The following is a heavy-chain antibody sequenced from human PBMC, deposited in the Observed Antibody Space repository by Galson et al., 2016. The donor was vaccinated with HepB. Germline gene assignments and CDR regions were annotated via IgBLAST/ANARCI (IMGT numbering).Heavy chain of an antibody. D-gene: IGHD3-16*01. Sequence: QSGAEVKKPGESLKISCKASGGTFSSYAISWVRQAPGQGLEWMGAIIPVFGTPNYAQKFQDRVTITADESTSTAYMELSSLRSEDKAVYYCARPTEDVYGAFDIWGQGTMVTVSS. CDR2: IIPVFGTP. J-gene: IGHJ3*02. CDR1: GGTFSSYA. CDR3: ARPTEDVYGAFDI. V-gene: IGHV1-69*01.